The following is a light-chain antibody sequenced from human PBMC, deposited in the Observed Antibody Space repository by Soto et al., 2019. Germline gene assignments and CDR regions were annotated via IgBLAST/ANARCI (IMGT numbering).Light chain of an antibody. CDR3: QQSYSAPAWT. CDR1: EDISTW. J-gene: IGKJ1*01. V-gene: IGKV1-12*01. CDR2: AAS. Sequence: DITMTQSPSSVSASLGDRVTITCRSSEDISTWLAWYQQKPGKAPKLLIYAASSLQSGVPSRFSGSGSGTDFTLTISSLQPEDFSTYYCQQSYSAPAWTFGQGTKVDIK.